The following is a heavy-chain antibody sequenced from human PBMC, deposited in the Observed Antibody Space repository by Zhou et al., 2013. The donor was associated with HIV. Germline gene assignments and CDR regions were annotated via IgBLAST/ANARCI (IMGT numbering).Heavy chain of an antibody. CDR3: ARGARPVGIALAGTRGYFDY. V-gene: IGHV1-69*04. J-gene: IGHJ4*02. D-gene: IGHD6-19*01. CDR1: GGTFSSYA. CDR2: IIPILDIA. Sequence: QVQLVQSGAEVKKPGSAVKVSCKASGGTFSSYAIHWVRQAPGQGLEWLGRIIPILDIANYAQKLQGRVTITADKSTTAAYMELSSLRSEDTAIYYCARGARPVGIALAGTRGYFDYWGQGTLVTVSS.